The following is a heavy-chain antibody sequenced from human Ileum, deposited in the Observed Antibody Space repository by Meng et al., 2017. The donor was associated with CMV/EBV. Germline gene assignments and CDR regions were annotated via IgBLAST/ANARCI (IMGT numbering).Heavy chain of an antibody. CDR3: AKGVNSMTTGGDY. Sequence: EMQLLESGGGLVQPGGSLRLSCAASGFTFANYAMTWVRQTPGKGLEGVSALSASGATTYYADSLKGRFTISRDNSDNTLFLQMNSLRADDTAVYYCAKGVNSMTTGGDYWGRGTLVTVSS. D-gene: IGHD4-17*01. CDR2: LSASGATT. CDR1: GFTFANYA. J-gene: IGHJ4*02. V-gene: IGHV3-23*01.